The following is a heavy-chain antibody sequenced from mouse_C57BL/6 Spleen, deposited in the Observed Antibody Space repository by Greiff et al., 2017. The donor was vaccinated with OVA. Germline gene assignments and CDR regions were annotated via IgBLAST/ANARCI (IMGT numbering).Heavy chain of an antibody. CDR1: GFTFSDYG. CDR2: ISSGSSTI. CDR3: AILLRSYAMDY. D-gene: IGHD1-1*01. J-gene: IGHJ4*01. Sequence: EVQLVESGGGLVKPGGSLKLSCAASGFTFSDYGMHWVRQAPEKGLEWVAYISSGSSTIYYADTVKGRFTISRDNAKNTLFLQMTSLRSDDTAMDYCAILLRSYAMDYWGQGTSVTVSS. V-gene: IGHV5-17*01.